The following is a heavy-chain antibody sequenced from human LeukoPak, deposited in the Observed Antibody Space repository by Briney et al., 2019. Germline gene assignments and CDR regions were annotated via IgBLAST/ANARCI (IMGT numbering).Heavy chain of an antibody. CDR1: GFTFSSYA. CDR3: AKGNSGWFTAVDY. D-gene: IGHD6-19*01. V-gene: IGHV3-23*01. Sequence: PGGSLRLSCAAFGFTFSSYAMSWVRQAPGKGLEWVSAISGSGGSTYYADSVKGRFTISKDNSKNTLYLQMNSLRAEDTAVYYCAKGNSGWFTAVDYWGQGTLVTVSS. J-gene: IGHJ4*02. CDR2: ISGSGGST.